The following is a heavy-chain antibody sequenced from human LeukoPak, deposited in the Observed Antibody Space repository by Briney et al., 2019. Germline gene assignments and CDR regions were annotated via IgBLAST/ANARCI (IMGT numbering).Heavy chain of an antibody. CDR2: INPSGGFT. Sequence: ASVKVSCKASGYTFTDFYINWVRQAPGQGPEWMGVINPSGGFTSYAQKFQGRVTMTWDMSTSTFYMELSSLRSEDTAVFYCARGVRAGHRENWFDPWGQGTLVTVSS. V-gene: IGHV1-46*01. D-gene: IGHD6-19*01. CDR1: GYTFTDFY. J-gene: IGHJ5*02. CDR3: ARGVRAGHRENWFDP.